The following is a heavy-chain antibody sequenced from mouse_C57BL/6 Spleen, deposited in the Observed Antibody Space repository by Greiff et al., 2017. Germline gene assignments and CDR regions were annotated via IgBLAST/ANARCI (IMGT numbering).Heavy chain of an antibody. CDR2: INPGSGGT. J-gene: IGHJ4*01. D-gene: IGHD1-1*01. CDR3: ARSGGSSYGAMDY. CDR1: GYAFTNYL. Sequence: VQLQQSGAELVRPGTSVKVSCKASGYAFTNYLIEWVKQRPGQGLEWIGVINPGSGGTNYNEKFKGKATLTADKSSSTAYMQLSSLTSEDSAVYFCARSGGSSYGAMDYWGQGTSVTVSS. V-gene: IGHV1-54*01.